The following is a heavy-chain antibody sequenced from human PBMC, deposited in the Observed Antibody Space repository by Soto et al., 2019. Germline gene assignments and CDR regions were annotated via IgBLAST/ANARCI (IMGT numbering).Heavy chain of an antibody. Sequence: GESLRLSCVASGFTLRTSAMSWVRQAPGKGLEWVSAMSGSGGGTYCADSVKGRFTISRDNSKNTLYLQMNSLRAEDTAVYYCAKDYSDSSAYLLYWFDPWGQGTLVTVSS. CDR3: AKDYSDSSAYLLYWFDP. D-gene: IGHD3-22*01. V-gene: IGHV3-23*01. J-gene: IGHJ5*02. CDR2: MSGSGGGT. CDR1: GFTLRTSA.